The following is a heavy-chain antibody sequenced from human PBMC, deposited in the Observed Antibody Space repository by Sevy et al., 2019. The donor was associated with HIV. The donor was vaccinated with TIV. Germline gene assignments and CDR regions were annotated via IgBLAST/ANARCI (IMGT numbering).Heavy chain of an antibody. CDR3: AREGCTKPHDY. CDR1: GFTFSKYS. J-gene: IGHJ4*02. Sequence: GGSLRLSCAASGFTFSKYSMSWVRQPPGKGLEWVSTLSFGCGEINYADSVKGRFTDSGDNSKSSVYLQMNNLRPEDTAMYYCAREGCTKPHDYWGQGTLVTVSS. V-gene: IGHV3-23*01. D-gene: IGHD2-8*01. CDR2: LSFGCGEI.